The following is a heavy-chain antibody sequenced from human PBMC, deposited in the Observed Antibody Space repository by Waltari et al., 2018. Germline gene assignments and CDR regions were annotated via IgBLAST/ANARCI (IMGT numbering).Heavy chain of an antibody. CDR2: IIPIFGTA. J-gene: IGHJ4*02. V-gene: IGHV1-69*08. Sequence: QVQLVQSGAEVKKPGSSVKVSCKASGGPFSSYAISWVRQAPGQGLEWMQRIIPIFGTANNAQKFQGRVTITANKSTSTAYMELSSLRSEDTAVYYGARDYERLDYWGQGTLVTVSS. CDR3: ARDYERLDY. CDR1: GGPFSSYA. D-gene: IGHD3-3*01.